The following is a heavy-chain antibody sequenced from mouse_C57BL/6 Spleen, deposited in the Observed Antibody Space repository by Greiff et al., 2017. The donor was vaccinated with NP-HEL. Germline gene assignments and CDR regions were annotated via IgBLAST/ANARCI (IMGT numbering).Heavy chain of an antibody. CDR2: IRNKANGYTT. D-gene: IGHD1-1*01. CDR3: ARAPSYYVSSSWFAY. V-gene: IGHV7-3*01. Sequence: EVQVVESGGGLVQPGGSLSLSCAASGFTFTDYYMSWVRQPPGKALEWLGFIRNKANGYTTEYSASVKGRFTISRDNSQSILYLQMNALRAEDSATYYCARAPSYYVSSSWFAYWGQGTLVTVSA. J-gene: IGHJ3*01. CDR1: GFTFTDYY.